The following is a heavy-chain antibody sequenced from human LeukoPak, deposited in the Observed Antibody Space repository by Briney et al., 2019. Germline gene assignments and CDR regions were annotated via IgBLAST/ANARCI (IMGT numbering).Heavy chain of an antibody. J-gene: IGHJ4*02. V-gene: IGHV3-23*01. D-gene: IGHD3-22*01. Sequence: GGSLRLSCAASGFTFSSYGMSWVRQAPGKGLEWVSAISGSGGSTYYADSVKGRFTISRDNSKNTLYLQMNSLRAEDTAVYYCAKDRFADYYDSSGFYWGQGTLVTVSS. CDR1: GFTFSSYG. CDR2: ISGSGGST. CDR3: AKDRFADYYDSSGFY.